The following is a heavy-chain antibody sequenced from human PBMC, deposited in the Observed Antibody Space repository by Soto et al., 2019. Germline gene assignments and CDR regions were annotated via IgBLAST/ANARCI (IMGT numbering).Heavy chain of an antibody. CDR3: ARRGSGSYYDY. D-gene: IGHD1-26*01. J-gene: IGHJ4*02. CDR2: ISGSGDST. CDR1: GFTFSSYA. V-gene: IGHV3-23*01. Sequence: EVQLLESGGGLVQPGGSLRLSCAASGFTFSSYAMRWVRQAPVKGLEWVSAISGSGDSTYYADTVKGRFTISRDNSKNPLYLQMHSLRAEDTAVYYCARRGSGSYYDYWGQGTLVTVSS.